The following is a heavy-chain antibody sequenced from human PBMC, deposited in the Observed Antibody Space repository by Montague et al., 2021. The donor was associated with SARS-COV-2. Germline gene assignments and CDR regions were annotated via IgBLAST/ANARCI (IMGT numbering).Heavy chain of an antibody. D-gene: IGHD6-13*01. CDR1: DGSVISTYPH. V-gene: IGHV4-61*01. J-gene: IGHJ4*02. Sequence: SETLSLTCTVSDGSVISTYPHWHWVRQSPGRGLEWIGGYLFHIDTADCNASLRSRVTISVDTSKNQFSLTLTSVTAADTAVYYCTRGIDSYKTGYWGQGIQVTVSS. CDR2: LFHIDTA. CDR3: TRGIDSYKTGY.